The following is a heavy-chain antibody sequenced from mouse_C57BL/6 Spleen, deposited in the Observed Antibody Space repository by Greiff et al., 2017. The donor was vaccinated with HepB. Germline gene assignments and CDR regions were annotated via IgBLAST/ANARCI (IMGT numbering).Heavy chain of an antibody. CDR3: ARDDSFDY. CDR2: IDPSDSYT. J-gene: IGHJ2*01. V-gene: IGHV1-69*01. D-gene: IGHD2-13*01. Sequence: VKLQQPGAELVMPGASVKLSCKASGYTFTSYWMHWVKQRPGQGLEWIGEIDPSDSYTNYNQKFKGKSTLTVDKSSSTAYMQLSSLTSEDSAVYYCARDDSFDYWGQGTTLTVSS. CDR1: GYTFTSYW.